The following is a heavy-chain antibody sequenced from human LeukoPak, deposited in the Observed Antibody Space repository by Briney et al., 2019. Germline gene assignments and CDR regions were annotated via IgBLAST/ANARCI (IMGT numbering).Heavy chain of an antibody. D-gene: IGHD1-26*01. J-gene: IGHJ6*02. CDR2: IKQDGSDK. CDR1: GFTFTNYW. Sequence: PGGSLRLSCAASGFTFTNYWMTWVRQAPGKGLEWVASIKQDGSDKYYVDSVKGRFTISRDNAKNSLYLQMNSLGAEDTAVYYCARVEGGGAYRTLDVWGQGTTVTVSS. CDR3: ARVEGGGAYRTLDV. V-gene: IGHV3-7*01.